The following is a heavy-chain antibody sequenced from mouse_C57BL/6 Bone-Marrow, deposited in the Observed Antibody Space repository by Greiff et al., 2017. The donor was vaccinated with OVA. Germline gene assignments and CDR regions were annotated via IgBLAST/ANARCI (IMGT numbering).Heavy chain of an antibody. CDR3: ARSRCGLYDGYPRYWYFDV. CDR2: INPNNGGT. CDR1: GYTFTDYN. D-gene: IGHD2-3*01. J-gene: IGHJ1*03. V-gene: IGHV1-18*01. Sequence: EVQLQQSGPELVKPGASVKIPCKASGYTFTDYNMDWVKQSHGKSLEWIGDINPNNGGTIYNQKFKGKATLTVDKSSSTAYMELRSLTSEDTAVYYCARSRCGLYDGYPRYWYFDVWGTGTTVTVSS.